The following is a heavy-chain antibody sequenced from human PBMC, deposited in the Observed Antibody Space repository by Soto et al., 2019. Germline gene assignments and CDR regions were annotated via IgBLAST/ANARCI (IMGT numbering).Heavy chain of an antibody. CDR2: ISGYNGNT. CDR1: GYTFTTYG. V-gene: IGHV1-18*04. J-gene: IGHJ3*02. D-gene: IGHD3-22*01. CDR3: ARGDYYDSSSAFDI. Sequence: ASVKVSCKASGYTFTTYGRNWVRQAPGQGLEWMGWISGYNGNTKSAQKFQGRVTVTTDTSTTTSYMELRSLTSDDTAVYYCARGDYYDSSSAFDIWGQGTMVTVSS.